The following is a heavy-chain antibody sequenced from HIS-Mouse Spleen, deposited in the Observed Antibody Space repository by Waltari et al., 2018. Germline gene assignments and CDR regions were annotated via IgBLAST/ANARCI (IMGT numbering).Heavy chain of an antibody. Sequence: QLQLQESGPGLVKPSETLSLTCTVSGGSIRSSRYYWGWISQPPGKGLEWIGRIYYSRSTYYNPSLKSRVTISVDTSKNQFSLKRSSVTAADTAVYYCARDGYSGYGHDAFDIWGQGTMVTVSS. CDR1: GGSIRSSRYY. D-gene: IGHD5-12*01. V-gene: IGHV4-39*07. CDR2: IYYSRST. J-gene: IGHJ3*02. CDR3: ARDGYSGYGHDAFDI.